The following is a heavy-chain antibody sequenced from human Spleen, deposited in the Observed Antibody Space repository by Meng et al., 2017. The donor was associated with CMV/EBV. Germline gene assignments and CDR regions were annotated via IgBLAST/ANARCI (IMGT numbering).Heavy chain of an antibody. CDR2: INPSGGST. D-gene: IGHD1-26*01. Sequence: CKASGDTFTSYFMHWVRQAPGQGLEWMGMINPSGGSTTYAHKFQGRVTVTRDTSTSTVYMDLSSLRSEDTAVYYCARPYGYSGSYWGYWGQGTLVTVSS. V-gene: IGHV1-46*01. CDR1: GDTFTSYF. J-gene: IGHJ4*02. CDR3: ARPYGYSGSYWGY.